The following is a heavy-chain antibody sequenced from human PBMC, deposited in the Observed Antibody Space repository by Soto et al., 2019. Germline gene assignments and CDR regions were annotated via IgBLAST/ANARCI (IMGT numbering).Heavy chain of an antibody. CDR2: ISTYNGNT. CDR1: GYTFTSSG. J-gene: IGHJ4*02. Sequence: VKVSCKASGYTFTSSGISWVRQAPGQGPEWMGWISTYNGNTNYAQNLQGRVTMTTDTSTSTAYMELRGLRSDDTAVYYCARTVAGYFDYWGQGTLVTV. CDR3: ARTVAGYFDY. V-gene: IGHV1-18*01. D-gene: IGHD6-19*01.